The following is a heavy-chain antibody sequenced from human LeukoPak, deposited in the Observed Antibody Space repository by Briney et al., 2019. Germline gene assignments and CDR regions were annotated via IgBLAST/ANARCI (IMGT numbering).Heavy chain of an antibody. D-gene: IGHD6-13*01. J-gene: IGHJ4*02. V-gene: IGHV4-59*01. CDR3: ARGYSSSWNYFDY. Sequence: SETLSLTCTVSGGSISNYWWSWIRQPPGKGLEWIGYVFDSGGTNYNPSLKSRVTVSVDTSKKQFSLKLSSVTAADTAVYYCARGYSSSWNYFDYWGQGTLVTVSS. CDR1: GGSISNYW. CDR2: VFDSGGT.